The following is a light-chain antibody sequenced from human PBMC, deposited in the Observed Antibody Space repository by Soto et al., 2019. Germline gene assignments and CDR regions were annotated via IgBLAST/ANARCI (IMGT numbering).Light chain of an antibody. V-gene: IGLV2-23*02. CDR1: NSDVGTYNL. J-gene: IGLJ2*01. Sequence: QSALTQPASVSGSPGQSITISCTGTNSDVGTYNLVSWYQQHPGKAPKLMIYEVSLRPSGVSNRFSGSKSGNTPSLTISGLQAEDEADYYCYSYGGTNFVVFGGGTKLTVL. CDR3: YSYGGTNFVV. CDR2: EVS.